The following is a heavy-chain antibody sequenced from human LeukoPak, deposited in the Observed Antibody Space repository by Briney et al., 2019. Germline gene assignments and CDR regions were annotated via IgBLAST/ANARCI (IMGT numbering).Heavy chain of an antibody. V-gene: IGHV3-7*03. CDR2: VNRDGSET. J-gene: IGHJ6*02. CDR1: GFALSSHW. CDR3: ARNNGMDV. Sequence: GGSLRLSCAASGFALSSHWMTWVRRVPGRGPEWVANVNRDGSETYYLDSVKGRFTISKDNAKNSLYLQMNSLRAEDTALYRCARNNGMDVWGQGTTVIVSS.